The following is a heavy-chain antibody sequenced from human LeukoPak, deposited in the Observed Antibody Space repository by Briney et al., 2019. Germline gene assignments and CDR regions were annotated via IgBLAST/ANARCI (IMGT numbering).Heavy chain of an antibody. V-gene: IGHV4-4*07. CDR3: AGLLLEWSYNWFDP. CDR2: IYTSGST. J-gene: IGHJ5*02. CDR1: GGSISIYY. Sequence: PSETLSLTCTVSGGSISIYYWSWIRQPAGKGLEWIGRIYTSGSTNYNPSLKSRVTMSVDTSKNQFSLKLSSATAAGTAVYYCAGLLLEWSYNWFDPWGQGTLVTVSS. D-gene: IGHD3-3*01.